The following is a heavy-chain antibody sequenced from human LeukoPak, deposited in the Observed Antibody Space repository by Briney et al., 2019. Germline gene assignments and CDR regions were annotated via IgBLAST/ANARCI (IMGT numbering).Heavy chain of an antibody. D-gene: IGHD2-15*01. J-gene: IGHJ6*03. Sequence: PSETLSLTCAVSGYSISSGYYWGWIRQLPGKGLEWIGSIYHSGSTYYNPSLKSRVTISVDTSKNQFSLKLSSVTAADTAVYYCARGEESLGYCSGGSCSYMDVWGKGTTVTVSS. CDR1: GYSISSGYY. CDR3: ARGEESLGYCSGGSCSYMDV. V-gene: IGHV4-38-2*01. CDR2: IYHSGST.